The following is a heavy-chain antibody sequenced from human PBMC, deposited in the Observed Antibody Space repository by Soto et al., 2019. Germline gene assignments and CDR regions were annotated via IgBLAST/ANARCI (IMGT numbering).Heavy chain of an antibody. Sequence: QVQLQESGPGLVKPSGTLSLTCAVSGGSISSSNWWSWVRQPPGKGLEWIGEIYHSGSTNYNPSLKSRVTISVDKSKNQFSLKLSSVTAADTAVYYCARLNYDYVWGSYPHWFDPWGQGTLVTVSS. V-gene: IGHV4-4*02. CDR2: IYHSGST. CDR1: GGSISSSNW. J-gene: IGHJ5*02. D-gene: IGHD3-16*01. CDR3: ARLNYDYVWGSYPHWFDP.